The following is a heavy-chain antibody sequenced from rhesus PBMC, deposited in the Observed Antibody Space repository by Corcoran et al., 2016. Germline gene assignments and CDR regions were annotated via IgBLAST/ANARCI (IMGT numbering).Heavy chain of an antibody. CDR1: GGSISSGSYY. CDR3: ARDRPGLDS. V-gene: IGHV4-122*02. CDR2: ITYSGST. Sequence: QVQLQESGPGLVKPSETLSLTCAVSGGSISSGSYYWSWIRQPPGKGLELIGYITYSGSTSYNPSLKSRVTISRDTSKNQFSLKLSSVTAAATAVYYCARDRPGLDSWGQGVVVTVSS. J-gene: IGHJ6*01.